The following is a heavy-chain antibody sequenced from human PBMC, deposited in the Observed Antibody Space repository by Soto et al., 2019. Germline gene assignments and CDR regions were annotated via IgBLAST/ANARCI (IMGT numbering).Heavy chain of an antibody. CDR3: ARGLISGSHYSGGWYYFDS. V-gene: IGHV4-34*01. CDR2: INHSGSA. D-gene: IGHD1-26*01. J-gene: IGHJ4*02. CDR1: GGSFSDYI. Sequence: QVQLQQSGAGLLKPSETLSLTCDVYGGSFSDYIWTWIRQTPGKGLQWIGQINHSGSANYNPSLKRRVTISVHTSSSQSSLELSSVTAADTAVYYCARGLISGSHYSGGWYYFDSWGQGTQVTVSS.